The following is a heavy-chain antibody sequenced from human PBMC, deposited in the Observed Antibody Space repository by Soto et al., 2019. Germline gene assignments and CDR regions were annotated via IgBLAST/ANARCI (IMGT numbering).Heavy chain of an antibody. V-gene: IGHV4-34*01. J-gene: IGHJ4*02. CDR2: INHSGST. CDR1: GGSFSGYY. CDR3: ARLGGSYGPLDY. Sequence: SETLSLTCAVYGGSFSGYYWSWIRQPPGKGLEWIGEINHSGSTNYNPSLKSRVTISVDTSKNQFSLKLSSVTAADTAVYYCARLGGSYGPLDYWGQGTLVTVSS. D-gene: IGHD1-26*01.